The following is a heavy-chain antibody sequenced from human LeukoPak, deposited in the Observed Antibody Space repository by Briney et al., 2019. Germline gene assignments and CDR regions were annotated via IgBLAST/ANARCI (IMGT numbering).Heavy chain of an antibody. CDR1: GYTLTELS. J-gene: IGHJ3*02. Sequence: ASVKVSCKVSGYTLTELSMHWVRQPPGTGHGSMGGFDPEDGETIYAQKFQGRVTVTEDTSTDTAYMELSSLRSEDTAVYYCATGPLLRELKRGYAFDIWGQGTMVTVSS. CDR3: ATGPLLRELKRGYAFDI. V-gene: IGHV1-24*01. CDR2: FDPEDGET. D-gene: IGHD1-26*01.